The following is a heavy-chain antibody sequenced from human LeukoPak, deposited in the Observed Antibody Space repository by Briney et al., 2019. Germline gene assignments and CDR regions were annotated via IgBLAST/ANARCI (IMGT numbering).Heavy chain of an antibody. CDR2: ISSSGSTI. CDR3: ARDPGDGYNYFDY. J-gene: IGHJ4*02. D-gene: IGHD5-24*01. Sequence: GGSLRLSCAASGFTFSDYYMSWLRQAPGKGLERVSYISSSGSTIYYADSVKGRFAISRDNAKNSLYLQMNSLRAEDTAVYYCARDPGDGYNYFDYWGQGTLVTVSS. V-gene: IGHV3-11*04. CDR1: GFTFSDYY.